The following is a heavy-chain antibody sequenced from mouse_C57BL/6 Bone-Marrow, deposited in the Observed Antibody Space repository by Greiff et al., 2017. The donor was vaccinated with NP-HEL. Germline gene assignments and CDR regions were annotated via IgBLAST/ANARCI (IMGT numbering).Heavy chain of an antibody. Sequence: EVQLMESGGGLVKPGGSLKLSCAASGFTFSSYAMSWVRQTPEKRLEWVATISDGGSYTYYPDNVKGRFTISRDNAKNNLYLQMSHLKSEDTAMYYCARERIYYGSSFAYWGQGTLVTVSA. J-gene: IGHJ3*01. CDR1: GFTFSSYA. D-gene: IGHD1-1*01. CDR3: ARERIYYGSSFAY. CDR2: ISDGGSYT. V-gene: IGHV5-4*01.